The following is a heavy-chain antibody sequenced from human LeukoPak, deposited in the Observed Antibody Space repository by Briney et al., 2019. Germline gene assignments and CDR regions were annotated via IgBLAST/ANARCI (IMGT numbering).Heavy chain of an antibody. V-gene: IGHV3-23*01. J-gene: IGHJ4*02. CDR1: GFTFSSYA. D-gene: IGHD1-26*01. CDR3: AKYSGSYSLDY. CDR2: ISGSGSST. Sequence: GGSLRLSCAASGFTFSSYAMSWVRQAPGKGLEWVSLISGSGSSTYYADSVKGRSTISGDNSKNTLYLQMNSLRAEDTAVYYCAKYSGSYSLDYWGQGTLVTVSS.